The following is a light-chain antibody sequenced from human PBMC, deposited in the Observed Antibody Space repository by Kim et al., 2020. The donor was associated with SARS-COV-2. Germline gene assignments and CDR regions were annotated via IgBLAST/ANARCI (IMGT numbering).Light chain of an antibody. CDR1: SSDVGGYNY. CDR2: DVS. CDR3: CAYAVTYTSYV. V-gene: IGLV2-11*01. Sequence: QSALTQPRSVSGSPGQSVTISCTGTSSDVGGYNYVSWYQHYPGKAPKLTIYDVSKRPSGVPDRFSGSKSGNTASLTISELQAEDEADYYCCAYAVTYTSYVFGTGTKVTVL. J-gene: IGLJ1*01.